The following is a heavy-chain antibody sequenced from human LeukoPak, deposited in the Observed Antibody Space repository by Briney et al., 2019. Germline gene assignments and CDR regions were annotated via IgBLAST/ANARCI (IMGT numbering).Heavy chain of an antibody. J-gene: IGHJ4*02. D-gene: IGHD5-24*01. CDR3: AREMATTLDY. Sequence: GRSLRLSCAASGVTFSSYWMSWGCHAPGKGLGWVANIKQNGSEKYYVDPAKGRFTISRDNAKNSLYLQMNSLRAEDTAVYYCAREMATTLDYWGRGTLVTVSS. V-gene: IGHV3-7*01. CDR2: IKQNGSEK. CDR1: GVTFSSYW.